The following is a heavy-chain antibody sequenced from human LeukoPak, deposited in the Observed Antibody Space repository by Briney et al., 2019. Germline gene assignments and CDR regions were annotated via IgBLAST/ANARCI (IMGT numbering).Heavy chain of an antibody. J-gene: IGHJ3*02. V-gene: IGHV3-7*01. CDR3: ARLRAFDI. CDR1: GFTFSSYS. Sequence: GGSLRLSCAASGFTFSSYSMNWVRQAPGKGLEWVANIKEDESEKYYVDSVKGRFTISRDNAKNSLYLQMNSLRAEDTAVYYCARLRAFDIWGQGTMVTVSS. CDR2: IKEDESEK.